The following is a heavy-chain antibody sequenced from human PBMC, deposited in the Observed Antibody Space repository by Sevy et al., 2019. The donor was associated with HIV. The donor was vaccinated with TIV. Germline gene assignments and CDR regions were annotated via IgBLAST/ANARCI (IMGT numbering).Heavy chain of an antibody. CDR1: GFSFSGYA. Sequence: GGSLRLSCTASGFSFSGYATHWVRQAPGKGLEWVVGISDDGSRKYYVDSVKDRFTISRDNSENTLYLEMNSLRSEDTAIYYCARDRWRFLEWLRVAFDIWGQGTMVTVSS. J-gene: IGHJ3*02. D-gene: IGHD3-3*01. CDR3: ARDRWRFLEWLRVAFDI. V-gene: IGHV3-30-3*01. CDR2: ISDDGSRK.